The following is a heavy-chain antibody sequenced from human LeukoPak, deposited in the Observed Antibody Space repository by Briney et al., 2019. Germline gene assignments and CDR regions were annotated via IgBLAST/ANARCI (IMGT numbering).Heavy chain of an antibody. CDR1: GGSFSGYY. CDR2: INHSGST. J-gene: IGHJ4*02. D-gene: IGHD2-21*02. Sequence: PSETLSLTCAVYGGSFSGYYWSWIRQPPGKGLEWIGEINHSGSTNYNPSLKSRVTISVDTSKNQFSLKLSSVTAADTAVYYCARVGRVSGGDWGNDYWGQGTLVTVSS. V-gene: IGHV4-34*01. CDR3: ARVGRVSGGDWGNDY.